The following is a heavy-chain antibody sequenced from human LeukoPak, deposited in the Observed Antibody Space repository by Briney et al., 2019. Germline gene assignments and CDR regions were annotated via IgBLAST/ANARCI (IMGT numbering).Heavy chain of an antibody. CDR3: ARDPIPAASRMNWFDP. J-gene: IGHJ5*02. CDR2: INAGNGNT. Sequence: GASVKVSCKASGYTFTSYAMHWVPQAPGQRLEWMGWINAGNGNTKYSQKFQGRVTITRDTSASTAYMELSSLRSEDTAVYYCARDPIPAASRMNWFDPWGQGTLVTVSS. CDR1: GYTFTSYA. D-gene: IGHD2-2*01. V-gene: IGHV1-3*01.